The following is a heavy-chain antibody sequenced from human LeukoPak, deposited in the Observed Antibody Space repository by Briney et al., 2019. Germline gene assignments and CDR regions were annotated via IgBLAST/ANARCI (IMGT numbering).Heavy chain of an antibody. CDR1: GDSISRSRHF. CDR3: ARAGGVAATIDY. Sequence: SETLSLTCNVSGDSISRSRHFWAWIRQPPGKGLEWIGSIYHSGSTYYNPSLKSRVTISVDTSKNQFSLKLSSVTAADTAVYYCARAGGVAATIDYWGQGTLVTVSS. CDR2: IYHSGST. V-gene: IGHV4-39*07. D-gene: IGHD6-19*01. J-gene: IGHJ4*02.